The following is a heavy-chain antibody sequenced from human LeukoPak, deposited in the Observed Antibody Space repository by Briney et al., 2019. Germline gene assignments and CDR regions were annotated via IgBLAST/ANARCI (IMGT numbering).Heavy chain of an antibody. CDR1: GFTFSSYA. J-gene: IGHJ3*02. Sequence: GGFLRLSCSASGFTFSSYAMSWVRQAPGKGLEWVSAISGSGGSTYYADSVRGRFTISRDNSKNTLYLQMNSLRAEDTAVYYCAKDGGGNTDAFDIWGQGTMVTVSS. D-gene: IGHD2-15*01. CDR2: ISGSGGST. CDR3: AKDGGGNTDAFDI. V-gene: IGHV3-23*01.